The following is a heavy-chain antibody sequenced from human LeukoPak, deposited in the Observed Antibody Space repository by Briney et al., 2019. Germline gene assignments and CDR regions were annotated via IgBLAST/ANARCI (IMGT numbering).Heavy chain of an antibody. J-gene: IGHJ4*02. V-gene: IGHV4-34*01. CDR2: INHSGST. Sequence: SETLSLTCVVYGGSFSGYYWSWIRQPPGKGLEWIGEINHSGSTNYNPSLKSRVTISVDTSKNQFSLKLSSVTAADTAVYYCARKGYSSPFDYWGQGTLVTVSS. CDR1: GGSFSGYY. D-gene: IGHD6-13*01. CDR3: ARKGYSSPFDY.